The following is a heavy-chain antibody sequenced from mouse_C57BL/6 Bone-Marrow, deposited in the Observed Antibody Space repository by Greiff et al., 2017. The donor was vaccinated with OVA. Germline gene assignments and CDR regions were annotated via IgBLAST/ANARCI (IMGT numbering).Heavy chain of an antibody. Sequence: EVMLVESGGGLVKPGGSLKLSCAASGFTFSSYAMSWVRQTPEKRLEWVATISDGGSYTYYPDNVKGRFTISRDNDKNNLYLQMSHLKSEDTAMYYCARDGVYGNYLYYFDYWGQGTTLTVSS. CDR2: ISDGGSYT. D-gene: IGHD2-1*01. CDR1: GFTFSSYA. CDR3: ARDGVYGNYLYYFDY. V-gene: IGHV5-4*01. J-gene: IGHJ2*01.